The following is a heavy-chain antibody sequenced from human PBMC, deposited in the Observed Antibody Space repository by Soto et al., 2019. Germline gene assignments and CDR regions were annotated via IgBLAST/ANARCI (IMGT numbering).Heavy chain of an antibody. V-gene: IGHV1-2*02. Sequence: QVKLVQSGAGVRKPGASVKVSCKASGYTFSHYYIHWVRQAPGQGLVWMGWINPNSGGTKYAPKFQGEVTMTRDASMTTAYMELSTRRSGDTPVYYCAREPTTAMPEGVDFWGQGTLVTVSS. CDR2: INPNSGGT. J-gene: IGHJ4*02. D-gene: IGHD2-2*01. CDR3: AREPTTAMPEGVDF. CDR1: GYTFSHYY.